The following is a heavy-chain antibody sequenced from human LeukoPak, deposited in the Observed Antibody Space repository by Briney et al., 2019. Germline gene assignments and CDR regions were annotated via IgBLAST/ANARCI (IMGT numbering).Heavy chain of an antibody. CDR3: ARVWDPYYYDSSGYSPDY. D-gene: IGHD3-22*01. CDR1: GYTFTSYG. V-gene: IGHV1-18*01. CDR2: ISAYNGNT. J-gene: IGHJ4*02. Sequence: ASVKVSCKASGYTFTSYGISWVRQAPGQGLEWMGWISAYNGNTNYAQKLQGRVTMTTDTSTSTAYMELRSLGSDDTAVYYCARVWDPYYYDSSGYSPDYWGQGTLVTVSS.